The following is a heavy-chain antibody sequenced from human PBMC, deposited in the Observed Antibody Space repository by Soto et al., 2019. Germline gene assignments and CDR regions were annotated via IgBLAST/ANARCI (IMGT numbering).Heavy chain of an antibody. CDR2: ISGSGGGT. J-gene: IGHJ3*01. CDR1: GFTFSSYA. CDR3: AKSRGSGSYFNPSDAFDF. D-gene: IGHD3-10*01. Sequence: EVQLLDSGGGLVQPGGSLRLSCAASGFTFSSYAMSWVRQAPGKGLEWVSSISGSGGGTYYADSVKGGFTISRDNSKNTLSLQMNSLRAEDTAVYYCAKSRGSGSYFNPSDAFDFWGQGTMVTVSS. V-gene: IGHV3-23*01.